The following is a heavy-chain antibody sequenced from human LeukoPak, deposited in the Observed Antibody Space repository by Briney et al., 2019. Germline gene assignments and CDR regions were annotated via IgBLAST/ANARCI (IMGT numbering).Heavy chain of an antibody. CDR2: IYYSGST. V-gene: IGHV4-59*12. Sequence: SETLSLICTVSGGSISSYYWSWIRQPPGKGLEWIGYIYYSGSTYYNPSLKSRVTISVDTSKNQFSLKLSSVTAADTAVYYCARDQAYCGGDCANNWGQGTLVTVSS. D-gene: IGHD2-21*02. J-gene: IGHJ4*02. CDR1: GGSISSYY. CDR3: ARDQAYCGGDCANN.